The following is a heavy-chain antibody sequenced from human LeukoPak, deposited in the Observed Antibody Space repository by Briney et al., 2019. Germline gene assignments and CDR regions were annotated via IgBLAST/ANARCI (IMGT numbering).Heavy chain of an antibody. D-gene: IGHD6-6*01. J-gene: IGHJ4*02. V-gene: IGHV1-2*02. CDR3: ARSEMKPSIAARQNTKSATDY. CDR1: GDSFSDYY. CDR2: IKLNSGVT. Sequence: ASVKVSCKTSGDSFSDYYLHWVRQAPGQGLEWMGWIKLNSGVTSYAQKFQGRVTMTRDTSISTAYMELSRLRSDDTAVYYCARSEMKPSIAARQNTKSATDYWGQGTLVTVSS.